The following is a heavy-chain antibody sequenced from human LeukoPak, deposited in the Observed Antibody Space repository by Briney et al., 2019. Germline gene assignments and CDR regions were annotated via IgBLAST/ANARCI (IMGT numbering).Heavy chain of an antibody. D-gene: IGHD1-26*01. CDR1: GGSISSSSYY. J-gene: IGHJ3*02. CDR3: ARDVGWELEEEAFDI. V-gene: IGHV4-39*07. CDR2: IYHSGST. Sequence: SETLSLTCTVSGGSISSSSYYWGWIRQPPGKGLEWIGSIYHSGSTYYNPSLKSRVTISVDTSKNQFSLKLSSVTAADTAVYYCARDVGWELEEEAFDIWGQGTMVTVSS.